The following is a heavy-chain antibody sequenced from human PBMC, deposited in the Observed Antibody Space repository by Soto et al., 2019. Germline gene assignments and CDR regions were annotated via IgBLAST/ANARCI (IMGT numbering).Heavy chain of an antibody. D-gene: IGHD3-9*01. Sequence: QVQLQQWGAGLLKPSETLSLTCAVYGGSFSGYYWSWIRQPPGKGLEWIGEINHSGSTNYNPSLKSRVTISVDTSKNQFSLKLSSVTAADTAVYYCARGRYFDWLPQPYYYGMDVWGQGTTVTVSS. J-gene: IGHJ6*02. V-gene: IGHV4-34*01. CDR1: GGSFSGYY. CDR2: INHSGST. CDR3: ARGRYFDWLPQPYYYGMDV.